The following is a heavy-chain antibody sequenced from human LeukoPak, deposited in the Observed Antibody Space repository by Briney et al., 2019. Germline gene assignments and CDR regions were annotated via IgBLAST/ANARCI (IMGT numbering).Heavy chain of an antibody. Sequence: PSETLSLTCAVYGGSFSGYYWSWIRQPPGKGLEWIGEINHSGSTNYNPSLKSRVTISVDTSKNQFSLKLSSVTAADTAVYYCARVGNYMTTVTMHYYYGMDVWGQGTTVTVSS. V-gene: IGHV4-34*01. J-gene: IGHJ6*02. D-gene: IGHD4-17*01. CDR1: GGSFSGYY. CDR3: ARVGNYMTTVTMHYYYGMDV. CDR2: INHSGST.